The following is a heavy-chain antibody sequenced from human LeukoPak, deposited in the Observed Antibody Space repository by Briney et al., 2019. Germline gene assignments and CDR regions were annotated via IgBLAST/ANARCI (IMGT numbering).Heavy chain of an antibody. CDR1: GFTFTSSA. CDR3: AAYLNYYDRGGSAAS. D-gene: IGHD3-22*01. J-gene: IGHJ5*02. CDR2: IVVGSGNT. Sequence: GASVKVSCKASGFTFTSSAMQWVRQARGQRLEWIGWIVVGSGNTNYAQKFQERVTITRDMSTSTAYMELTSLRSEDTAVYYCAAYLNYYDRGGSAASWGQGTLVTVSS. V-gene: IGHV1-58*02.